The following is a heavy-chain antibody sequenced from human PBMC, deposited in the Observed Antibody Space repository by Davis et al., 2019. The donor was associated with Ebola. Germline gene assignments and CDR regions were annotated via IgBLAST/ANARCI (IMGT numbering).Heavy chain of an antibody. CDR2: ISASSTFI. CDR1: GFTFTSYS. Sequence: GESLKISCAASGFTFTSYSINWVRQAPGKGLEWVSSISASSTFIYYGDSVKGRFTISRDNAQNSVYLQMNNMRARDTAVYYCARVAFGQQLGPFDYWGQGTVVSVSS. CDR3: ARVAFGQQLGPFDY. J-gene: IGHJ4*02. D-gene: IGHD6-13*01. V-gene: IGHV3-21*06.